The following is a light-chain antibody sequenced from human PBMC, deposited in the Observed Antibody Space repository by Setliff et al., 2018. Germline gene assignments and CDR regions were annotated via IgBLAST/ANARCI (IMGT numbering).Light chain of an antibody. CDR3: QSFNSSNVV. Sequence: NFMLTQPHSVSESPGKTVTISCARSSGSIASNYVQWYQQRPGSSPTTVMYEDNQRPSGVPDRFSGSIDSSSNSASLTISGLRTEDEADYYCQSFNSSNVVFGGGTKVT. J-gene: IGLJ2*01. CDR2: EDN. V-gene: IGLV6-57*01. CDR1: SGSIASNY.